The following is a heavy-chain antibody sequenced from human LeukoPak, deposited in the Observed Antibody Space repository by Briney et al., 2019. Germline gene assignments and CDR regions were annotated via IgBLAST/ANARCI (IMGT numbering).Heavy chain of an antibody. CDR2: MNPNRGNT. V-gene: IGHV1-8*01. Sequence: ASVKVSCKASGYTFTSYDINWVRQATGQGLEWMGWMNPNRGNTGYAQKFQGRVTMTRNTSISTAYMELSSLRSEDTAVYYCARGRRGRIAAAGRAYYYYMDVWGKGTTVTVSS. CDR1: GYTFTSYD. J-gene: IGHJ6*03. CDR3: ARGRRGRIAAAGRAYYYYMDV. D-gene: IGHD6-13*01.